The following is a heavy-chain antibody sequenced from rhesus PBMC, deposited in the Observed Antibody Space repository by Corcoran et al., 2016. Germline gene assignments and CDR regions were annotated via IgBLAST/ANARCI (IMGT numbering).Heavy chain of an antibody. CDR2: IYGSGGRT. J-gene: IGHJ6*01. D-gene: IGHD4-23*01. V-gene: IGHV4S11*01. Sequence: QVQLQESGPGLVKPLETLSLTCEVSGGSIRSDYWNWVRLPPGKGLEWIGYIYGSGGRTKYHPHLKGRVTLSIETSKNQCSRKLSSVTAADTAVYYCAREDSEYLWDSWGQGVVVSVSS. CDR1: GGSIRSDY. CDR3: AREDSEYLWDS.